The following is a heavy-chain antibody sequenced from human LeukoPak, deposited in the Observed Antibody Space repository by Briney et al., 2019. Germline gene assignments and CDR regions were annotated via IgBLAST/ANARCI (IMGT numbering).Heavy chain of an antibody. Sequence: SETLSLTCTVSGGSISDYYWSWIRQPPGKGLEWLGYVYYTGSTNYNPSLKSRVTMSADTSKNQLSLKLTSVTAADTAVYYCARAHIIGRTSLGTLDYWGQGTLVTVSS. CDR2: VYYTGST. V-gene: IGHV4-59*01. J-gene: IGHJ4*02. CDR1: GGSISDYY. D-gene: IGHD1-26*01. CDR3: ARAHIIGRTSLGTLDY.